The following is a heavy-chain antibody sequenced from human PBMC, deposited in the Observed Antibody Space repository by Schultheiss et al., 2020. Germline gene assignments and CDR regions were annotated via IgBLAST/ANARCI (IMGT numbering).Heavy chain of an antibody. V-gene: IGHV4-61*08. J-gene: IGHJ6*04. CDR3: ARGYYYGSGSYYNVGMDV. CDR1: GGSISSGGYY. CDR2: IYYSGST. D-gene: IGHD3-10*01. Sequence: AETLSLTCTVSGGSISSGGYYWSWIRQHPGKGLEWIGYIYYSGSTNYNPSLKSRVTISVDTSKNQFSLKLSSVTAADTAVYYCARGYYYGSGSYYNVGMDVWGKGTTVTVSS.